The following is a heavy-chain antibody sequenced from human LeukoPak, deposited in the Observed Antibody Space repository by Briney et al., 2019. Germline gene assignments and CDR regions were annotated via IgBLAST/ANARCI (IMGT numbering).Heavy chain of an antibody. CDR3: ARDLYYDFWTAYYAGLDY. J-gene: IGHJ4*02. CDR1: GYTLTELS. CDR2: FDPEDGET. Sequence: ASVKVSCRVSGYTLTELSMHWVRQAPGKGLEWMGGFDPEDGETIYAQKFQGRVTMTEDTSTDTAYMELSSLRSEDTAVYYCARDLYYDFWTAYYAGLDYWGQGTLVTVSS. D-gene: IGHD3-3*01. V-gene: IGHV1-24*01.